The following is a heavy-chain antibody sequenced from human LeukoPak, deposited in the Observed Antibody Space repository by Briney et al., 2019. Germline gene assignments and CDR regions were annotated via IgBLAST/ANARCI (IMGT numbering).Heavy chain of an antibody. D-gene: IGHD3-10*01. CDR3: ARHVKNYDSGSYHNVRWFDP. Sequence: SETLSLTCTVSGGSISSSSYYWGWIRQPPGKGLEWIGTIYYSGSTYYNPSLKSRVTISVDTSKNQFSLKLSSVTAADTAVYYCARHVKNYDSGSYHNVRWFDPWGQGTPVTVSS. CDR2: IYYSGST. J-gene: IGHJ5*02. CDR1: GGSISSSSYY. V-gene: IGHV4-39*01.